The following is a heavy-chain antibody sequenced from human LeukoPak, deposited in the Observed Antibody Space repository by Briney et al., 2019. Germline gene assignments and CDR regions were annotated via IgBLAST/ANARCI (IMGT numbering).Heavy chain of an antibody. J-gene: IGHJ6*03. Sequence: PSETLSLTCTVSGGSISSGSYYWSWLRQPAGKGLEWIGRIYTSGSTNYNPSLKSRVTISVDTSKNQFSLKLSSVTAADTAVYYCARDHYYGSGGHYYYMDVWGKGTTVTISS. V-gene: IGHV4-61*02. CDR2: IYTSGST. D-gene: IGHD3-10*01. CDR1: GGSISSGSYY. CDR3: ARDHYYGSGGHYYYMDV.